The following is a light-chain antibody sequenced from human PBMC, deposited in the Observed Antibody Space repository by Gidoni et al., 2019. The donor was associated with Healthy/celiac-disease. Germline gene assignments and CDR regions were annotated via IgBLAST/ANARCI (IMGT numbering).Light chain of an antibody. V-gene: IGKV3-11*01. Sequence: ELVLTQSQATLSLSPGERANLSCRASQSVSSYLALYQQKPSQAPRLLIYDASNRATGIPARFSGSGSGTDFTLTISSLEPEDFAVYYCQQRSNWLTFGGGTKVEIK. CDR1: QSVSSY. CDR3: QQRSNWLT. CDR2: DAS. J-gene: IGKJ4*01.